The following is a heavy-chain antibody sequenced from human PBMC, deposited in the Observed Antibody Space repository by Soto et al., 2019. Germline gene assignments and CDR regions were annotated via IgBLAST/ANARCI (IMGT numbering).Heavy chain of an antibody. CDR3: AMNYYGSGSYYNVRFDP. V-gene: IGHV4-39*01. D-gene: IGHD3-10*01. J-gene: IGHJ5*02. CDR1: GGSISSSSYY. Sequence: QLQLQESGPGLVKPSETLSLTCTVSGGSISSSSYYWGWIRQPPGKGLEWIGSIYYSGSTYYNPSLKSRVTISVDTSKNQFSLKLSSVTAADTAVYYCAMNYYGSGSYYNVRFDPWGQGTLVTVSS. CDR2: IYYSGST.